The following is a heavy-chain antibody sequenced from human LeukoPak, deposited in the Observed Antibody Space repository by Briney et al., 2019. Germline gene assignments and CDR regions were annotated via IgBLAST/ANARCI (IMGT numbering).Heavy chain of an antibody. J-gene: IGHJ6*02. Sequence: PGGSLRLYCAASGITFSSYAMSWVRQAPGKGLEWVSGISGSGGSTYYADSVKGRFTISRDNSKNTLYLQMNSLRAEDTAVYYCAKWGIVVVPAASVWGQGTTVTVSS. CDR1: GITFSSYA. CDR3: AKWGIVVVPAASV. CDR2: ISGSGGST. D-gene: IGHD2-2*01. V-gene: IGHV3-23*01.